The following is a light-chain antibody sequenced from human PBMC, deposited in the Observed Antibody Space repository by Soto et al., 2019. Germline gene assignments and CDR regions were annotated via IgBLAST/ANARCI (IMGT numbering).Light chain of an antibody. V-gene: IGKV3-15*01. CDR2: GAY. Sequence: EILMTQSPATLSVSPGGRATLSCMASQSVGSNLAWFQQKPGQAPRLLIYGAYARAPGIPARFSGSGSGTEFTLTISSLQSEDSAVYYCQQYNEWPPYTFGQGTKLEI. CDR3: QQYNEWPPYT. CDR1: QSVGSN. J-gene: IGKJ2*01.